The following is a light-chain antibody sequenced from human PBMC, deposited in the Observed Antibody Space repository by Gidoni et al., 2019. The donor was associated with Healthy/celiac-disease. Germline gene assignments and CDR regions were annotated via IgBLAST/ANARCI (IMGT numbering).Light chain of an antibody. V-gene: IGKV3-15*01. Sequence: ELAMTQSPATLSVSPGARATLPCRASQSVSSNLAWYQQKHVQAPRLLIYGASTRATGIPARFSGSGYGTECTLTSSSLQSEDFAVYYCQQYNNGPRIFXPXTKVDIK. CDR2: GAS. J-gene: IGKJ3*01. CDR3: QQYNNGPRI. CDR1: QSVSSN.